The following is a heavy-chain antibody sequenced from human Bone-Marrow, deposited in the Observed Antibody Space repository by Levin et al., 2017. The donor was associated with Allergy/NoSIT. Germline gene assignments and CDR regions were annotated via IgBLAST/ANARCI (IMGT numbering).Heavy chain of an antibody. CDR2: ISYDGGNE. CDR1: GFTFSSYS. CDR3: ARGELVLVLYPDY. D-gene: IGHD2-8*02. J-gene: IGHJ4*02. Sequence: GGSLRLSCAASGFTFSSYSMHWVRQAPGKGLEWVALISYDGGNENYADSVKGRFTISRDNYKNTLYLQMNSLRAEDTAVYFCARGELVLVLYPDYWGQGTLVTVAS. V-gene: IGHV3-30-3*01.